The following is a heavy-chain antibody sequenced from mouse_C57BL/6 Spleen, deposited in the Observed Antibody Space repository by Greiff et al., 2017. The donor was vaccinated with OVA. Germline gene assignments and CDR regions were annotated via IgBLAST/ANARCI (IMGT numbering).Heavy chain of an antibody. J-gene: IGHJ3*01. CDR3: ARGGYYYGSSPFAY. CDR2: IYPSDSET. V-gene: IGHV1-61*01. D-gene: IGHD1-1*01. CDR1: GYTFTSYW. Sequence: QVHVKQPGAELVRPGSSVKLSCKASGYTFTSYWMDWVKQRPGQGLEWIGNIYPSDSETHYNQKFKDKATLTVDKSSSTAYMQLSSLTSEDSAVYYCARGGYYYGSSPFAYWGQGTLVTVSA.